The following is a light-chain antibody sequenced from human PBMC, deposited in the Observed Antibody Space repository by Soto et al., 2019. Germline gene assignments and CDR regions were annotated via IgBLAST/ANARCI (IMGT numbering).Light chain of an antibody. CDR1: QSVSSSY. CDR3: QQYGRSRWT. V-gene: IGKV3-20*01. Sequence: EIVLTQSPGTLSLSPGERATLSCRASQSVSSSYLAWYQQKPGQAPRLLIYGASSRATGIPDRFSGSGSGTDLTLTISRLEPEDFAVYYCQQYGRSRWTFGQGTKWIS. J-gene: IGKJ1*01. CDR2: GAS.